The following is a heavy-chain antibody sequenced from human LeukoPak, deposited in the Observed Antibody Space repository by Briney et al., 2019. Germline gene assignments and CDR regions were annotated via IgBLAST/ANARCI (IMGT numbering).Heavy chain of an antibody. CDR2: IYSGGST. CDR1: GFTFTSYA. V-gene: IGHV3-53*01. D-gene: IGHD6-19*01. J-gene: IGHJ4*02. Sequence: SGGSLRLSCAASGFTFTSYAMSWVRQAPGKGLEWVSVIYSGGSTYYADSVKGRFTISRDNSKNTLYLQMNSLRAEDTAVYYCARVVAVAGEVDYWGQGTLVTVSS. CDR3: ARVVAVAGEVDY.